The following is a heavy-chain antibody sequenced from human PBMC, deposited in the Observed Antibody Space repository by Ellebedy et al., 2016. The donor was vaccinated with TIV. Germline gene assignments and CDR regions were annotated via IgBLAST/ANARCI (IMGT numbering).Heavy chain of an antibody. CDR1: GDSISSYY. CDR2: IYYSGTT. D-gene: IGHD4-23*01. J-gene: IGHJ6*02. CDR3: ARMYTNTPIRGFDYFYGMDV. Sequence: GSLRLSCTVSGDSISSYYWSWIRQPPGKGLEWLGYIYYSGTTNYNPSLRSRVTISLDTSKSQLSLKVRSVTAADTAVYFCARMYTNTPIRGFDYFYGMDVWGQGTTVTVSS. V-gene: IGHV4-59*01.